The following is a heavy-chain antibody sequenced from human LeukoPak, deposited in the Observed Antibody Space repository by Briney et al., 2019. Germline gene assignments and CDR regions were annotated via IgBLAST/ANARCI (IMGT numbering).Heavy chain of an antibody. D-gene: IGHD4-23*01. V-gene: IGHV3-7*03. Sequence: GGSLRLSCAASGFTFSGYWMSWVRQAPGKGLEWVANINQDAGDKYYVDSVKGRFTISRDNVNHSLYLQMNSLRAEGTAIYYCARGQVGSTVITPVAYWGQGTLVTVSS. CDR3: ARGQVGSTVITPVAY. J-gene: IGHJ4*02. CDR2: INQDAGDK. CDR1: GFTFSGYW.